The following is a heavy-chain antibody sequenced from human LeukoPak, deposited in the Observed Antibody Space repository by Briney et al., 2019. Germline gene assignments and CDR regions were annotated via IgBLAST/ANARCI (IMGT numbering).Heavy chain of an antibody. D-gene: IGHD4-23*01. J-gene: IGHJ4*02. Sequence: GGSLRLSCAASGFTFSSYWMHWVRQAPGKGLMWVSRINSDGSSTDYADSVKGRFTISRDNAKNTLFLQMNSLRVEDTAVYYCASGYVGDGGNSRWGQGTLVTVFS. V-gene: IGHV3-74*01. CDR1: GFTFSSYW. CDR3: ASGYVGDGGNSR. CDR2: INSDGSST.